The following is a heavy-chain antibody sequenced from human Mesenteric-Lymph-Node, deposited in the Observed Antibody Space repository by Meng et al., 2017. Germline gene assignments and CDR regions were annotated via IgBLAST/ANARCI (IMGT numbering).Heavy chain of an antibody. CDR2: INHSGST. CDR1: GGSFSGYY. J-gene: IGHJ4*02. V-gene: IGHV4-34*01. Sequence: SETLSLTCAVYGGSFSGYYRSWIRQPPGKGLEWIGEINHSGSTNYNPSLKSRVTISVDTSKNQFSLKLSSVTAADTAVYYCARTLLYGSGKYWGQGTLVTVSS. CDR3: ARTLLYGSGKY. D-gene: IGHD3-10*01.